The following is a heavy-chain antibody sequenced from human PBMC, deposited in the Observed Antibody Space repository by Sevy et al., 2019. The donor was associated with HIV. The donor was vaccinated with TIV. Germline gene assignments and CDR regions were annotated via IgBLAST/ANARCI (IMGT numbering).Heavy chain of an antibody. D-gene: IGHD2-8*01. CDR3: AREGCTKPHDY. V-gene: IGHV3-23*01. Sequence: GGSLRLSSAASGFTFSKYSMGWVRQPPGEGLGWVSTLSFGCGEINYADSVKGRFTISRDNSKSSVYLQMNNLRPEDTAVYYCAREGCTKPHDYWGQGTLVTVSS. J-gene: IGHJ4*02. CDR1: GFTFSKYS. CDR2: LSFGCGEI.